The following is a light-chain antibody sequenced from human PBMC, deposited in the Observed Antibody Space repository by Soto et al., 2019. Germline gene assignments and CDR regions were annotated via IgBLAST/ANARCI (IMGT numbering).Light chain of an antibody. J-gene: IGKJ3*01. Sequence: EIVLTQSPGTLSLSPGERATLSCRASQSVSSSYLAWYQQKPGPAPRLLIYAASSRATGITDTFSGSGSGTDFTLTISRLEPEDFAVYYCQQYGNTPPGLTFGPGTKVDLK. CDR1: QSVSSSY. V-gene: IGKV3-20*01. CDR3: QQYGNTPPGLT. CDR2: AAS.